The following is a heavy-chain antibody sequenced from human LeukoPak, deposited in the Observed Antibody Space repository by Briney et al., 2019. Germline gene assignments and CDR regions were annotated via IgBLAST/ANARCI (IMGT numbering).Heavy chain of an antibody. D-gene: IGHD3-10*01. CDR1: GYTFTGYY. J-gene: IGHJ5*02. V-gene: IGHV1-2*02. CDR2: INPNSGGT. Sequence: ASVKVSCKASGYTFTGYYMHWVRQAPGQGLEWMGWINPNSGGTNYAQKFQGRATMTRDTSISTAYMELSRLRSDDTAVYYCARGRSYYGSGSSPFDPWGQGTLVTVSS. CDR3: ARGRSYYGSGSSPFDP.